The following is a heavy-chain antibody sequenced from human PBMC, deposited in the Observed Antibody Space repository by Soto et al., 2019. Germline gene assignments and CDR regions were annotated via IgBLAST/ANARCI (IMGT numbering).Heavy chain of an antibody. Sequence: QVQLQQWGAGLLKPSETLSLTCAVYGGAFSGYYWSWIRQPPGKGLEWIGEINHSGSTNYNPSLKSRVTISVDTSKNLFSLKLSSVTAADTAVYYCARGQSSLLLDCWGQGVRVTVSS. J-gene: IGHJ1*01. V-gene: IGHV4-34*01. CDR3: ARGQSSLLLDC. D-gene: IGHD1-1*01. CDR1: GGAFSGYY. CDR2: INHSGST.